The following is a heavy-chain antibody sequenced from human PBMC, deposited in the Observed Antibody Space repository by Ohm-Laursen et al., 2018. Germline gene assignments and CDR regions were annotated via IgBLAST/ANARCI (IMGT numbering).Heavy chain of an antibody. CDR1: EYRFIGYY. CDR2: INPNNGVT. V-gene: IGHV1-2*02. D-gene: IGHD4-17*01. J-gene: IGHJ4*02. Sequence: VASVKVSCKASEYRFIGYYIHWVRQAPGQGLEWMGWINPNNGVTDSAQKFQDRVTLTRDTSISTACMELSRLRSDDTAVYYCASLSYGDGGGDYWGQGTLVTVSS. CDR3: ASLSYGDGGGDY.